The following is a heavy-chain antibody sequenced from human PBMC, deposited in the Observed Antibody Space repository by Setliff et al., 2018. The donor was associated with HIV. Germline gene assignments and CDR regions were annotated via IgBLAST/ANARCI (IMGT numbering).Heavy chain of an antibody. Sequence: SETLSLTCTVSGGSISTSRHYWGWIRQPPGKGLEWIGSIYYTGSTYYNPSLKSRVTISVDTSKNQFSLKLSSVTAADTAVYYCARSTVGAGTSFPWGRGILVTVSS. D-gene: IGHD1-26*01. V-gene: IGHV4-39*07. CDR2: IYYTGST. CDR3: ARSTVGAGTSFP. CDR1: GGSISTSRHY. J-gene: IGHJ5*02.